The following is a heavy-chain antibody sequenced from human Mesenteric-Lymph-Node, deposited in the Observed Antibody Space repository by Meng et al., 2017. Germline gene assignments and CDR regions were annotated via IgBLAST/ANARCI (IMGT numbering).Heavy chain of an antibody. CDR2: IWYDGSNK. CDR1: GFTFSSYG. D-gene: IGHD2-15*01. CDR3: ARDLLGYCSGGSCYFSPLYYYYGMDV. V-gene: IGHV3-33*01. Sequence: GESLKISCAASGFTFSSYGMHWVRQAPGKGLEWVAVIWYDGSNKYYADSVKGRFTISRDNSKNTLYLQMNSLRAEDTAVYSCARDLLGYCSGGSCYFSPLYYYYGMDVWGQGTTVTVSS. J-gene: IGHJ6*02.